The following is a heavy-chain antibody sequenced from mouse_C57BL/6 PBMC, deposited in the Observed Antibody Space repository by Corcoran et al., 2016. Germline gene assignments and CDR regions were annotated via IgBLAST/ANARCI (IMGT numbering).Heavy chain of an antibody. CDR3: ARRGYYAMDY. CDR1: GYTFTDYY. CDR2: INPNNGGT. Sequence: EVQLQQSGPVLVKPGASVKISCKASGYTFTDYYMNWVKQSHGKSLEWIGDINPNNGGTSYNQKFKGKSTLTVDKSSSTAYMELRSLKSEDSAVYYCARRGYYAMDYWGQGTAVTVSA. J-gene: IGHJ4*01. V-gene: IGHV1-26*01.